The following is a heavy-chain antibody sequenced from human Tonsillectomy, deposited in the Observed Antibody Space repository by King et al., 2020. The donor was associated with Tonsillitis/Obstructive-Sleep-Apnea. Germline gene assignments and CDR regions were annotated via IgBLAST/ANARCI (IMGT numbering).Heavy chain of an antibody. V-gene: IGHV4-31*03. CDR3: ARGRWFGAISNWFDP. CDR1: GGSISSGGYY. CDR2: IHYSGST. J-gene: IGHJ5*02. D-gene: IGHD3-10*01. Sequence: QLQESGPGLVKPSQTLSLTCTVSGGSISSGGYYWSWIRQPPGKGLEWIGYIHYSGSTYYNPSLKSRGTISVDTSKNQFSLKLSSVTAADTAVDYCARGRWFGAISNWFDPWGQGTLVTVSS.